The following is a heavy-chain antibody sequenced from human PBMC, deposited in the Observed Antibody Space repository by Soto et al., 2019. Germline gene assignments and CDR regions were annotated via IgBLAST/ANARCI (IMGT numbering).Heavy chain of an antibody. CDR1: GYTFTSYG. V-gene: IGHV1-18*01. CDR2: ISAYNGNT. J-gene: IGHJ5*02. CDR3: ARGTQIALAVRWLDP. Sequence: ASVKVSCKASGYTFTSYGISWVRQPPGQGLEWMGWISAYNGNTNYAQKLQGRVTMTTDTSTSTAYMELRSLRSDDTAVYYCARGTQIALAVRWLDPWGQGTLVTVSS. D-gene: IGHD6-19*01.